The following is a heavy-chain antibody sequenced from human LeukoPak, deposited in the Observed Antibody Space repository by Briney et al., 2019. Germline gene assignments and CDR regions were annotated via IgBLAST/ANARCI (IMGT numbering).Heavy chain of an antibody. D-gene: IGHD3-10*01. CDR2: INHRGRT. J-gene: IGHJ3*02. V-gene: IGHV4-34*01. CDR3: ARIGVLLSFGELNRDAFDI. Sequence: SETLSLTCAVYGGSFSGYYWSWIRQPPGKGLEWIGEINHRGRTNYSPSLKSRVTISVDTSKNQFSLKLSSVTAADTAVYYCARIGVLLSFGELNRDAFDIWGQGIMVTVSS. CDR1: GGSFSGYY.